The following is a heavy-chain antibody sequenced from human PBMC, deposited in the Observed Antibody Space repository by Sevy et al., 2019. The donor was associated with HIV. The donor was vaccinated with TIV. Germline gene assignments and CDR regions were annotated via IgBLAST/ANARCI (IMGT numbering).Heavy chain of an antibody. D-gene: IGHD5-18*01. CDR2: INPKSGGS. CDR1: GYTFTGQY. CDR3: ARDLRLRGYSYGSFAY. V-gene: IGHV1-2*02. J-gene: IGHJ4*02. Sequence: ASVKVSCKASGYTFTGQYIHWVRQAPGQGLEWMGWINPKSGGSNYAQEFQGRVTMTRDTSISTAYMELSGLTSDDTAVYYCARDLRLRGYSYGSFAYCGQGTLVTVSS.